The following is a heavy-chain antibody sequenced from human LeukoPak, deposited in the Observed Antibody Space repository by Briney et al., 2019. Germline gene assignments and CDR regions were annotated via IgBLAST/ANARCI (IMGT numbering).Heavy chain of an antibody. Sequence: ASVKVSCKASGYTFTGYYMHWVRQAPGQGLEWMGWINPNSGGTNYAQKFQGWVTMTRDTSISTAYMELSRLRSDDTAVYYCARGNSGYDHYYYYYGMDVWGEGTTVTVSS. CDR3: ARGNSGYDHYYYYYGMDV. CDR1: GYTFTGYY. D-gene: IGHD5-12*01. CDR2: INPNSGGT. V-gene: IGHV1-2*04. J-gene: IGHJ6*04.